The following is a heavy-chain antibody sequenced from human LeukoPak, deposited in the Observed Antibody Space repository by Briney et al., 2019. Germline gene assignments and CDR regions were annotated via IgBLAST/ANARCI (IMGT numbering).Heavy chain of an antibody. CDR2: IYYSGST. V-gene: IGHV4-59*08. D-gene: IGHD2-2*01. Sequence: SETLSLTCTASGGSISSYYWSWIRQPPGKGLEWIGYIYYSGSTNYNPSLKSRVTISVDTSKNQFSLKLSSVTAADTAVYYCARHSIVVVPAATNWFDPWGQGTLVTVSS. CDR1: GGSISSYY. CDR3: ARHSIVVVPAATNWFDP. J-gene: IGHJ5*02.